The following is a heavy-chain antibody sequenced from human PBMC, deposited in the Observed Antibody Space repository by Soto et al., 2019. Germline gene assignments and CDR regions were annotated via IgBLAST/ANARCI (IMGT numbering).Heavy chain of an antibody. J-gene: IGHJ2*01. Sequence: EVQLVESGGGLVQPGGSLRVSCAASGFNFNSYGMNWVRQAPGKGLEWASYISTSGTTIYYADSVKGRFTISRDNAKNSLFLQMNSLRAEDTAVYYCARDQPGEEEFDLWGRGTLVTVSS. CDR3: ARDQPGEEEFDL. D-gene: IGHD7-27*01. CDR2: ISTSGTTI. CDR1: GFNFNSYG. V-gene: IGHV3-48*03.